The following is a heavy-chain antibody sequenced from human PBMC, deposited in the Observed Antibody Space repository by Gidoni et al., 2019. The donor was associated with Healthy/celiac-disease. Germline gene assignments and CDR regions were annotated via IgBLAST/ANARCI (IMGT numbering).Heavy chain of an antibody. D-gene: IGHD7-27*01. V-gene: IGHV3-7*01. CDR3: ARDSQLGPIDY. Sequence: EVQLVESGGGLVQPGGSLRLSCAASVFTFSSYWMSWVRQAPGKGLEWVDNIKQDGSEKYYVDSVKGRFTISRDNAKNSLYLQMNSLRAEDTAVYYCARDSQLGPIDYWGQGTLVTVSS. CDR1: VFTFSSYW. CDR2: IKQDGSEK. J-gene: IGHJ4*02.